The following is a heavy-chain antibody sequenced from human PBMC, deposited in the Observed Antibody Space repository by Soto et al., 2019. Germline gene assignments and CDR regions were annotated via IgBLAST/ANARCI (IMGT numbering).Heavy chain of an antibody. V-gene: IGHV3-21*01. CDR3: ARRPNYYDSSGQGY. D-gene: IGHD3-22*01. CDR1: GFTFSSYS. CDR2: ISSSSSYI. J-gene: IGHJ4*02. Sequence: GESLKISCAASGFTFSSYSMNWVRQAPGKGLEWVSSISSSSSYIYYADSVKGRFTISRDNAKNSLYLQMNSLRAEDTAVYYCARRPNYYDSSGQGYWGQGTLVTVSS.